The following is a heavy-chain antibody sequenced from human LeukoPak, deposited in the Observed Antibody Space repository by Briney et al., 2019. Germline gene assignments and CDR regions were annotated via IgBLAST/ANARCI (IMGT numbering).Heavy chain of an antibody. Sequence: GGSLRLSCGASGITFSSYSMNWVRQAPGKGLEWVSYISSSGSTKYYADSVKGRFTISRDNARNSLYLQMNSLRAEDTAVYYCARDRYYYGSGSYFVSYWGQGTLVTVSS. V-gene: IGHV3-48*01. D-gene: IGHD3-10*01. J-gene: IGHJ4*02. CDR3: ARDRYYYGSGSYFVSY. CDR2: ISSSGSTK. CDR1: GITFSSYS.